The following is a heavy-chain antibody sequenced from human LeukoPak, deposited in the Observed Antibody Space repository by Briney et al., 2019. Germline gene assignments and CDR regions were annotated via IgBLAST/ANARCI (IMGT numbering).Heavy chain of an antibody. Sequence: ASVKVSCKASGYDFTKYAVQWVRQAPGQRLEWMGWMNPNSGNTGYAQKFQGRVTITRNTSISTAYMELSSLRSEDTAVYYCARGPYSSGWYYYYYYMDVWGKGTTVTVSS. CDR3: ARGPYSSGWYYYYYYMDV. J-gene: IGHJ6*03. CDR2: MNPNSGNT. CDR1: GYDFTKYA. V-gene: IGHV1-8*03. D-gene: IGHD6-19*01.